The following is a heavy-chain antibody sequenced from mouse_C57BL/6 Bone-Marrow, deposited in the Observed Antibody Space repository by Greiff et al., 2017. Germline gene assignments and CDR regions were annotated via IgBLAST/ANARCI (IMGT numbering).Heavy chain of an antibody. CDR3: NTTDYDDDGPAYWYFDV. CDR2: FDPENGDT. CDR1: GFNIKDDY. Sequence: EVQLQESGAELVRPGASVKLSCTASGFNIKDDYMHWVKQRPEQGLEWIGWFDPENGDTEYASKFQGTATITADTSSNPAYLQFSRLTSEDTADYYCNTTDYDDDGPAYWYFDVWGTGTTVTVSS. D-gene: IGHD2-4*01. V-gene: IGHV14-4*01. J-gene: IGHJ1*03.